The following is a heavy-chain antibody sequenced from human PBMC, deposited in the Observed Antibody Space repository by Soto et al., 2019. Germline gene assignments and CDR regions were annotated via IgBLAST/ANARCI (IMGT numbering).Heavy chain of an antibody. Sequence: PGGSLRLCCAASGFSLSGYAFDFARQAPGKGLEWVSAISGSGGSTYYADSVKGRFTISRDNSKNTLYLQMNSLRAEDTAVYYCAKTSDNYYDILTGYYDFDYWGQGTLVTVSS. CDR3: AKTSDNYYDILTGYYDFDY. CDR1: GFSLSGYA. V-gene: IGHV3-23*01. J-gene: IGHJ4*02. D-gene: IGHD3-9*01. CDR2: ISGSGGST.